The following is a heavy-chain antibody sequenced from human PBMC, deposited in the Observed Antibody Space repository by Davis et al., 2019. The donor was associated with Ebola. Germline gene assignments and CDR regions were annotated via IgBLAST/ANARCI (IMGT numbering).Heavy chain of an antibody. D-gene: IGHD2-15*01. Sequence: GESLKISCTTSGFTFGDYAMSWFRQAPGKGLEWVSAVFGNGFGAFYADSVEGRFTISRDNAQNSLYLQMNNLRDEDTAVYYCARGGGCSGGSCWYADYWGQGTLVIVSS. CDR3: ARGGGCSGGSCWYADY. CDR1: GFTFGDYA. CDR2: VFGNGFGA. J-gene: IGHJ4*02. V-gene: IGHV3-20*04.